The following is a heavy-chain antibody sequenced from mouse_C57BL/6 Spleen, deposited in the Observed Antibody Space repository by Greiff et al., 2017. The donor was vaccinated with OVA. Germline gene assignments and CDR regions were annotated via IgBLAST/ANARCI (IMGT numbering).Heavy chain of an antibody. V-gene: IGHV1-80*01. Sequence: QVQLQQSGAELVKPGASVKISCKASGYAFSSYWMNWVKQRPGKGLEWIGQIYPGDGDTNYNGKFKGKATLTADKSSSTAYMQLSSLTSEDSAVYFCAGNYYGSSLFAYWGQGTLVTVSA. CDR3: AGNYYGSSLFAY. CDR2: IYPGDGDT. CDR1: GYAFSSYW. J-gene: IGHJ3*01. D-gene: IGHD1-1*01.